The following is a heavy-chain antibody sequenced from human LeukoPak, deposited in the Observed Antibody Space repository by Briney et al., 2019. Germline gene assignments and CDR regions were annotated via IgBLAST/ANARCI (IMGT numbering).Heavy chain of an antibody. Sequence: SETLSLTCTVSGGSLSSYYWTWIRQPPGKGLEWIGTIYYSGSTFYNPSLASRVTISVDTSKNQFSLKLTSVTAADTAVYYCARQRGYSHGYFDYWGQGALVTVSS. CDR1: GGSLSSYY. D-gene: IGHD5-18*01. V-gene: IGHV4-59*04. J-gene: IGHJ4*02. CDR2: IYYSGST. CDR3: ARQRGYSHGYFDY.